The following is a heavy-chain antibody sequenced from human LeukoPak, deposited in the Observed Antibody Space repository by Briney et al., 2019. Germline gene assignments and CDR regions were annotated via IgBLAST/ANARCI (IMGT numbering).Heavy chain of an antibody. D-gene: IGHD5-12*01. Sequence: GGSLRLSCAASGFTVSTNYMTWVRQAPGKGLEWVSVVYSGGNIYYSDSVKGRFTISRDSSKNTLYLQMNSLRAEDTAVYYCAKDRGYSGYDYPAWYFDPWGRGTLVTVSS. CDR3: AKDRGYSGYDYPAWYFDP. CDR1: GFTVSTNY. J-gene: IGHJ2*01. V-gene: IGHV3-66*01. CDR2: VYSGGNI.